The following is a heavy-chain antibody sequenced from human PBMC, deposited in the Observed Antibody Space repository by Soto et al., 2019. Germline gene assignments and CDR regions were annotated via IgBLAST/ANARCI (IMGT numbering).Heavy chain of an antibody. D-gene: IGHD3-3*01. CDR2: INAGNGNT. V-gene: IGHV1-3*01. Sequence: GTSAKASCKASGYTFTSYAMHWVRQAPGQRLEWMGWINAGNGNTKYSQKFQGRVTITRDTSASTAYMELSSLRSEDTAVYYCARDLSRPYYDFWSGYPRDDYYGMDVWGQGTTVTVSS. J-gene: IGHJ6*02. CDR1: GYTFTSYA. CDR3: ARDLSRPYYDFWSGYPRDDYYGMDV.